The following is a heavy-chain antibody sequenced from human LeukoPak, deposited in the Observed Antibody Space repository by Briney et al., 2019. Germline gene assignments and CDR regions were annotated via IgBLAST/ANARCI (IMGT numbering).Heavy chain of an antibody. V-gene: IGHV3-23*01. CDR3: AKARGEEYGDYPSGVDY. J-gene: IGHJ4*02. CDR1: GFTFSSYA. Sequence: PGGSLRLSCAASGFTFSSYAMSWVCQAPGKGLEWVSAISGSGGSTYYADSVKGRFTISRDNSKNTLYLQMNSLRAEDTAVYYCAKARGEEYGDYPSGVDYWGQGTLVTVSS. CDR2: ISGSGGST. D-gene: IGHD4-17*01.